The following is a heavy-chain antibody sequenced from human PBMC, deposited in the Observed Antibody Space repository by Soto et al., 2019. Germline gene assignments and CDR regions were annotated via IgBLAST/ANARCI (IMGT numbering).Heavy chain of an antibody. J-gene: IGHJ4*02. CDR1: GGSFSGYY. D-gene: IGHD6-13*01. Sequence: SETLSLTCAVYGGSFSGYYWSWIRQPPGKGLEWIGEINHSGSTNYNPSLKSRVTISVDTSKNQFSLKLSSVTAADTAVYYCARAPGIAADGTDYWGQGTLVTVSS. CDR3: ARAPGIAADGTDY. V-gene: IGHV4-34*01. CDR2: INHSGST.